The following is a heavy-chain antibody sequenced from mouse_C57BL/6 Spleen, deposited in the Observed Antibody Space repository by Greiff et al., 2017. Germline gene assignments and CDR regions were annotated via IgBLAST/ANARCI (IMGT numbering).Heavy chain of an antibody. J-gene: IGHJ1*03. CDR3: AREGITTVVAFPSYWYFDV. CDR1: GYSITSGYY. CDR2: ISYDGSN. Sequence: EVKLVESGPGLVKPSQSLSLTCSVTGYSITSGYYWNWIRQFPGNKLEWMGYISYDGSNNYNPSLKNRISITRDTSKNQFFLKLNSVTTEDTATYYCAREGITTVVAFPSYWYFDVWGTGTTVTVSS. D-gene: IGHD1-1*01. V-gene: IGHV3-6*01.